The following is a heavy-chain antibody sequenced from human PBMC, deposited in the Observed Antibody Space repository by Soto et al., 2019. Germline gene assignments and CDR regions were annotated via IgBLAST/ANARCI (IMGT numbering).Heavy chain of an antibody. D-gene: IGHD6-13*01. CDR1: GFTFSSYA. J-gene: IGHJ4*02. CDR2: ISASGGST. Sequence: GGSLRLSCAASGFTFSSYAMMWVRQAPGKGLEWVSAISASGGSTYYADSVKGRFTISRDNSKNTVYLQMNSLSVGDTAVYLCAKVDVSTAGSFDYWGQGALVTVSS. CDR3: AKVDVSTAGSFDY. V-gene: IGHV3-23*01.